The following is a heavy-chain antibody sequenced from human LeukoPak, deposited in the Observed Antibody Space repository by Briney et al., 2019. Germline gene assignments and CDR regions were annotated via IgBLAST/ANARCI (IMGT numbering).Heavy chain of an antibody. CDR1: GGSISSSSYY. V-gene: IGHV4-39*01. Sequence: SETLSLTCTVSGGSISSSSYYWGWVRQPPGKGLEWIGSMYYRGNTNSNPSLKSRVTIFVDTSKNQFSLKLNSVTAADTAVYYCVRRTSGSYSDYWGQGTLVTVSS. D-gene: IGHD1-26*01. CDR2: MYYRGNT. CDR3: VRRTSGSYSDY. J-gene: IGHJ4*02.